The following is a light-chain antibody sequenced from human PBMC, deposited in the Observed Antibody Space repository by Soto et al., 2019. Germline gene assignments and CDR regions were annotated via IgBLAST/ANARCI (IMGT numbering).Light chain of an antibody. CDR1: QSISSW. CDR3: QQYNSYSPLT. J-gene: IGKJ4*01. V-gene: IGKV1-5*03. CDR2: KAS. Sequence: DIQMTQSPSTLSASVGDRVTITCLVSQSISSWLAWYQQKPGKAPKLLIYKASSLESGVPSRFSGSGSGTEFTLTISSLQPDDFATYYCQQYNSYSPLTFGGGTKVDIK.